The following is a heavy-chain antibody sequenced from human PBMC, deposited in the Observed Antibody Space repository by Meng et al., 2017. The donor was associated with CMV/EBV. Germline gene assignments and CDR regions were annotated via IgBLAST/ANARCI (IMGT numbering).Heavy chain of an antibody. CDR3: ARDNRRGGVDY. CDR2: IYYSGST. CDR1: GGSISSGDYY. J-gene: IGHJ4*02. D-gene: IGHD1-14*01. Sequence: QGNRQEWGQGLGKPSQTLSLTCTAFGGSISSGDYYWSWFRQPPGKGLEWIGYIYYSGSTYYNPSLKSRVTISVDTSKNQFSLKLSSVTAADTAVYYCARDNRRGGVDYWGQGILVVASS. V-gene: IGHV4-30-4*08.